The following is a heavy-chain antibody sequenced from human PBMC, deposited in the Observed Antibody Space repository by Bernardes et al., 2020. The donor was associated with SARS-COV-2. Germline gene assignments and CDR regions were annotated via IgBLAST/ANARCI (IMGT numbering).Heavy chain of an antibody. D-gene: IGHD3-3*01. Sequence: SETLSLTCTVSGASLRGYYWSWIRQPPGKGLEWIGYIYYSGNTNYNPSLKSRVTISLDTSKNQFSLKLSSVTAADTAVYYCATTVTIWGYYGVDFWGHGTLVAVS. V-gene: IGHV4-59*08. CDR2: IYYSGNT. CDR3: ATTVTIWGYYGVDF. J-gene: IGHJ6*02. CDR1: GASLRGYY.